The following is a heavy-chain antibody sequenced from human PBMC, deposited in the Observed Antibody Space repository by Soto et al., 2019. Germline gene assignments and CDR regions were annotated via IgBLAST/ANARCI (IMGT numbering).Heavy chain of an antibody. CDR1: RFTFSDYG. V-gene: IGHV3-33*01. CDR2: IWHDGLKK. CDR3: ARDRGADATIDF. Sequence: QVQLVESGGGVVQPERSLRLSCVASRFTFSDYGMHWVRQAPGKGLEWVAVIWHDGLKKDYVDSVKGRFTVSRDNYKNTLYLQMNSLRVEDTATYYCARDRGADATIDFWGQGTLVTVSS. J-gene: IGHJ4*02.